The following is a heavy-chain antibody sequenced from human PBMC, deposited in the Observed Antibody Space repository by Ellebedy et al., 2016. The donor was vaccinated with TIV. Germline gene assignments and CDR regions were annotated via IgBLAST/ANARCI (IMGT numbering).Heavy chain of an antibody. CDR1: GYTFTSYY. V-gene: IGHV1-46*04. J-gene: IGHJ4*02. CDR3: ARDGMTGLDY. CDR2: INPSGGSA. Sequence: ASVKVSCKTSGYTFTSYYMHWVRQAPGQGLEWMGIINPSGGSASYAQKLQGRVTITRDTSTRTVYMELSRLRFEDTAVYYCARDGMTGLDYWGQGTLVTVSS. D-gene: IGHD3-9*01.